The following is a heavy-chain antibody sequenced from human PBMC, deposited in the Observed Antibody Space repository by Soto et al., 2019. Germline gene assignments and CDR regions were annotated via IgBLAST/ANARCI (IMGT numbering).Heavy chain of an antibody. D-gene: IGHD6-19*01. CDR1: GFTFSSYA. Sequence: EVQLLESGGGLVQPGGSLRLSCAASGFTFSSYAMSWVRQAPGKGLEWVSAISGSGGSTYYADSVKGRFTISRDNSKNTLYLQMNSLRAEDTAVYYCAKNIAVAGTPVGYFDYWGQGTLVTVSS. V-gene: IGHV3-23*01. CDR3: AKNIAVAGTPVGYFDY. CDR2: ISGSGGST. J-gene: IGHJ4*02.